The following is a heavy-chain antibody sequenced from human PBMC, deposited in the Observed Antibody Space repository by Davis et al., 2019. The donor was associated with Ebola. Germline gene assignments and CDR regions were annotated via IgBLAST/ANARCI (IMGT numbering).Heavy chain of an antibody. D-gene: IGHD2-2*01. CDR2: INPSGGYT. CDR3: ARDCRGTTCYDY. CDR1: GYTFIDYY. V-gene: IGHV1-46*01. J-gene: IGHJ4*02. Sequence: AASVKVSCRASGYTFIDYYIHWMRQAPGQGLEWMGLINPSGGYTSYAQAFQGRVTMTRDRSTRTVYMELRSLKSEDTAMYYCARDCRGTTCYDYWGQGTLVTVSS.